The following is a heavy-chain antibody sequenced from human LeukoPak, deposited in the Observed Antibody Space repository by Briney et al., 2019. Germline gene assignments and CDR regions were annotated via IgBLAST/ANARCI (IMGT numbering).Heavy chain of an antibody. V-gene: IGHV3-49*04. Sequence: PGGSLRLSCTASGFTFGDHAMSWVRQAPGKGLEWVGFVRSKAYRGTTEYAASVKGRFIISRDDSKGIAYLQMNSLNIEDTAVYYCTRGLIHLWLYSGMDVWGQGTTVIVSS. J-gene: IGHJ6*02. CDR1: GFTFGDHA. D-gene: IGHD5-18*01. CDR3: TRGLIHLWLYSGMDV. CDR2: VRSKAYRGTT.